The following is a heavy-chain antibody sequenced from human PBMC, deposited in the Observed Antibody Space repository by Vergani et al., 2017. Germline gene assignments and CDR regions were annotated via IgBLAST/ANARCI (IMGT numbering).Heavy chain of an antibody. J-gene: IGHJ4*02. CDR3: ARSMEGSGWYYFDY. D-gene: IGHD6-19*01. CDR1: GFTFTSYS. V-gene: IGHV3-21*01. Sequence: EVQLVESGGGLVKPGGFLRLSCAASGFTFTSYSMNWVRQAPGKGLEWVSSISSRSSFIYYADSVKGRFTISRDNAKNSLYLQMNSLRAEDTSVYYCARSMEGSGWYYFDYWGQGILVTVSS. CDR2: ISSRSSFI.